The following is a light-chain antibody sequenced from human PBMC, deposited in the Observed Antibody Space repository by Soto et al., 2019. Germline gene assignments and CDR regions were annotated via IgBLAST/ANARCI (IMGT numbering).Light chain of an antibody. CDR2: GAS. V-gene: IGKV3-15*01. Sequence: EIVLTQSPATLSVSPGERASLSCRASQTISTKVVWYQQKPGQAPRLLIYGASTRATGIPDRFSGSGSGTEFTLTISSLQSEDFAIYYCQQYSNWPPITFGQGTRLEIK. CDR3: QQYSNWPPIT. J-gene: IGKJ5*01. CDR1: QTISTK.